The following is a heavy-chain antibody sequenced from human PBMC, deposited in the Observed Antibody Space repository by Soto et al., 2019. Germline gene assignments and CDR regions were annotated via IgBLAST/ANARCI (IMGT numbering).Heavy chain of an antibody. CDR2: IYSGGST. V-gene: IGHV3-53*01. Sequence: GGFLRLSCAPSGFTVISNYMSWVRQAAGKGLEWDSFIYSGGSTYYEASVKGRFTISRDNSKNSLYLQMNSLRYEDTAVHDCARDFLDYCDLWGQGTMVTVSS. D-gene: IGHD4-17*01. J-gene: IGHJ3*01. CDR3: ARDFLDYCDL. CDR1: GFTVISNY.